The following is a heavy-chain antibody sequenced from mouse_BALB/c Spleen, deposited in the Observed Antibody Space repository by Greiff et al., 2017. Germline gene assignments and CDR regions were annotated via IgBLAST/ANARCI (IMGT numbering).Heavy chain of an antibody. CDR1: GFAFSSYD. J-gene: IGHJ4*01. V-gene: IGHV5-12-1*01. CDR2: ISSGGGST. CDR3: ARQNLLNYAMDY. D-gene: IGHD2-1*01. Sequence: EVQLQESGGGLVKPGGSLKLSCAASGFAFSSYDMSWVRQTPEKRLEWVAYISSGGGSTYYPDTVKGRFTISRDNAKNTLYLQMSSLKSEDTAMYYCARQNLLNYAMDYWGQGTSVTVSS.